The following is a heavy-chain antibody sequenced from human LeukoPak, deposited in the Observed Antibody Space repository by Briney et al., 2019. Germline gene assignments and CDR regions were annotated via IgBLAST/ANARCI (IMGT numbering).Heavy chain of an antibody. Sequence: ASVKVSCKVSGYTLTELSTHWVRQAPGKGLEWMGGFDPEDGETIYAQKFQGRVTMTEDTSTDTAYMELSSLRSEDTAVYYCATTIRDSGSYYGQPYYFDYWGQGTLVTVSS. CDR2: FDPEDGET. J-gene: IGHJ4*02. CDR3: ATTIRDSGSYYGQPYYFDY. D-gene: IGHD1-26*01. CDR1: GYTLTELS. V-gene: IGHV1-24*01.